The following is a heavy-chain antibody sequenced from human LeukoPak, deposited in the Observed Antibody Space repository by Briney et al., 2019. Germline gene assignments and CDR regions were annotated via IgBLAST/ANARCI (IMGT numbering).Heavy chain of an antibody. J-gene: IGHJ4*02. D-gene: IGHD2-21*02. V-gene: IGHV5-51*01. Sequence: GESLKISCKGSGYSFSSYWIGWVRQMPGKGLEWMVMIYPGDSDTRYSPSFQGQVTISADKSISTAYLQWSSQKASDTAMYYCARLRWGSYGDCAIDYWGQGTLVTVSS. CDR3: ARLRWGSYGDCAIDY. CDR1: GYSFSSYW. CDR2: IYPGDSDT.